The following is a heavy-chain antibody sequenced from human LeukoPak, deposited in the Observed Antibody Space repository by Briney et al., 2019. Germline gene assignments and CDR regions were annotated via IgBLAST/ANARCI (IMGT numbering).Heavy chain of an antibody. CDR2: IYYSGST. D-gene: IGHD1-26*01. V-gene: IGHV4-59*01. CDR3: ARYSGSYALFDY. CDR1: GGSISSYY. J-gene: IGHJ4*02. Sequence: SETLSLTCIVSGGSISSYYWSWIRQPPGKGLGWIGYIYYSGSTNYNPSLKGRVTIAVDTSKNQFSLKLSSVTAADTAVYYCARYSGSYALFDYWGQGTLVTVSS.